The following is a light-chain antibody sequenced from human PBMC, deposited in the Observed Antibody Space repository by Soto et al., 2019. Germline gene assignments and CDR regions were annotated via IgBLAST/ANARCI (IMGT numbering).Light chain of an antibody. V-gene: IGKV3-11*01. CDR2: DTS. CDR3: QQRHIWPLT. Sequence: EIVLTQSPDSLSLSPGDRATLSCRASQSVGGHLAWYQQRPGQAPRLLIFDTSVTATGIPARFSGSGSGTDLTLTITSLEPEDSAVYYCQQRHIWPLTFGGGTRWIS. J-gene: IGKJ4*01. CDR1: QSVGGH.